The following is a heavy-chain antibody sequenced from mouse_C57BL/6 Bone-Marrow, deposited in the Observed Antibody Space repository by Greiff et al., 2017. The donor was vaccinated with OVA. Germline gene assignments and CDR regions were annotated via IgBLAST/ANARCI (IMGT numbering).Heavy chain of an antibody. D-gene: IGHD1-1*01. CDR1: GFPITSGYY. Sequence: VKLQESGPGLVKPSQSLFLTCSITGFPITSGYYWIWIRQSPGKPLEWMGYITHSGETFYNPSLQSPISITRETSKNQFFLQLNSVTTEDTAMYYCAGALYGSSYDWYFDVWGTGTTVTVSS. J-gene: IGHJ1*03. CDR3: AGALYGSSYDWYFDV. V-gene: IGHV12-3*01. CDR2: ITHSGET.